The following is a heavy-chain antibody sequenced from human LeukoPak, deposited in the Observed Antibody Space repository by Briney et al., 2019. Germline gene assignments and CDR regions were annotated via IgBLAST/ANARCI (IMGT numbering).Heavy chain of an antibody. CDR2: IHSYGSST. V-gene: IGHV3-74*01. CDR3: ARDLYYYGSGSLDY. Sequence: PGGSLTLSCPASGFTFSNYWMHWVRQAPGRGLVWVSRIHSYGSSTYYADSVKGRFTISRDNAKNTLYLQMNSLRAEDTAVYYCARDLYYYGSGSLDYWGQGTLVTVSS. D-gene: IGHD3-10*01. CDR1: GFTFSNYW. J-gene: IGHJ4*02.